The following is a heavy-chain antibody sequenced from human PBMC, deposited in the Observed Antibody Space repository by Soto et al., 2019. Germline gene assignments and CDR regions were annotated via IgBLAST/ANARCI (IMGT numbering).Heavy chain of an antibody. CDR2: ISDGGERT. D-gene: IGHD3-3*01. Sequence: EVLLLESGGDPVQPGGSLRLSCIGSGFTFSDYVMSWVRQVPGKGLEWVSSISDGGERTDYRDSVRGRFTISRDNARFTLHLQMNSLRVDDTATYFCARDRSTDFGLDVWGQGTTVTVSS. CDR3: ARDRSTDFGLDV. V-gene: IGHV3-23*01. CDR1: GFTFSDYV. J-gene: IGHJ6*02.